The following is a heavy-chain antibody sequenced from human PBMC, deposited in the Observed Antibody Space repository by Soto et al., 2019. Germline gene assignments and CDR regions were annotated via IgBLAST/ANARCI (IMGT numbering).Heavy chain of an antibody. J-gene: IGHJ5*02. CDR2: ISYDGSNK. CDR1: GFTFSSYG. V-gene: IGHV3-30*18. Sequence: QVQLVESGGGVVQPGRSLRLSCAASGFTFSSYGMHWVRQAPGKGLEWVAVISYDGSNKYYADSVKGRFTISRDNSKNTLYLQMNSLRAEDTAVYYCAKHPTRVVVPAAIGWFDPRGQGTLVTVSS. D-gene: IGHD2-2*01. CDR3: AKHPTRVVVPAAIGWFDP.